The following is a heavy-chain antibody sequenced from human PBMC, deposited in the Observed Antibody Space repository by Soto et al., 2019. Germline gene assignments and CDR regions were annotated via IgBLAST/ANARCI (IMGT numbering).Heavy chain of an antibody. CDR2: IYYSGST. CDR3: ASDVSRVLGYCRSTSWYDGLWFDR. CDR1: GGSISSGGYY. Sequence: QVQLQESGPGLVKPSQTLSLTCTVSGGSISSGGYYWSLIRQHPAKGLAWIGYIYYSGSTYYNPSLKRPVTISVDTSKNQFSLKLSSVTAADTAVYYCASDVSRVLGYCRSTSWYDGLWFDRWGQGTLVTVSS. J-gene: IGHJ5*02. V-gene: IGHV4-31*01. D-gene: IGHD2-2*01.